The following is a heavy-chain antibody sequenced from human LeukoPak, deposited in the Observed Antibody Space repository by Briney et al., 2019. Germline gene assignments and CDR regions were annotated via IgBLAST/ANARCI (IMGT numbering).Heavy chain of an antibody. Sequence: GASVKLSCKASGYTFTSYGISRLRQSPGQGLEWRGGINTYNGNTNYAQKLQGRVTMTTDTSTSTADMELRSLRSDDTAVYYCAREDSYGPALRAIDYWGQGTLVTVSS. V-gene: IGHV1-18*01. CDR3: AREDSYGPALRAIDY. J-gene: IGHJ4*02. CDR1: GYTFTSYG. D-gene: IGHD5-18*01. CDR2: INTYNGNT.